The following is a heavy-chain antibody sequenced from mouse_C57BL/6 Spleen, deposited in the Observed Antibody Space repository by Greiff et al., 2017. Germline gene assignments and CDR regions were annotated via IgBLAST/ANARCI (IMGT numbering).Heavy chain of an antibody. J-gene: IGHJ2*01. V-gene: IGHV1-15*01. CDR2: IDPETGGT. CDR3: TKSYDGYYYLDY. CDR1: GYTFTDYE. Sequence: QVQLQQSGAELVRPGASVTLSCKASGYTFTDYELHWVKQTPVHGLEWIGAIDPETGGTAYNQKFNSTAILTADNSSSTAYMELRSLTSEDSAVNYCTKSYDGYYYLDYWGQGTTLTVSS. D-gene: IGHD2-3*01.